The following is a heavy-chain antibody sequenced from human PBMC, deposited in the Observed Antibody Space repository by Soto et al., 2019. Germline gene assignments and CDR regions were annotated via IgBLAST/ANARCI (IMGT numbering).Heavy chain of an antibody. CDR2: IGGSGAST. V-gene: IGHV3-23*01. D-gene: IGHD6-13*01. J-gene: IGHJ4*02. Sequence: GGSLRLSCAVSGFTFSNYAMSWVRQAPGKGLEWVSTIGGSGASTHYADSVKGRFTISRDNSKNTLYLQMNSLRAEDTAVYYCAREIAAAGTRFDYWGQGTLVTVSS. CDR1: GFTFSNYA. CDR3: AREIAAAGTRFDY.